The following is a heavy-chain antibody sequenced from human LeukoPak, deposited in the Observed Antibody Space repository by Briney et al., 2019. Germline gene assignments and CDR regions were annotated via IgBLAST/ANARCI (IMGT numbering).Heavy chain of an antibody. J-gene: IGHJ4*02. CDR1: GGSISSYY. Sequence: PSETLSLTCTVSGGSISSYYWSWIRQPPGKGLEWIGYIYYSGSTNYNPSLKSRVTISVDTSKNQFSLKLSSVTAADTAVYYCARAYPGGSGQFDYWGQGTLVTVSS. CDR2: IYYSGST. V-gene: IGHV4-59*01. D-gene: IGHD6-19*01. CDR3: ARAYPGGSGQFDY.